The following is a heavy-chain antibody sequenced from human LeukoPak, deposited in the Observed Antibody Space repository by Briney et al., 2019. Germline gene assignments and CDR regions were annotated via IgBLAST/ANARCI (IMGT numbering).Heavy chain of an antibody. J-gene: IGHJ4*02. V-gene: IGHV3-48*03. CDR1: GFTFSNYE. CDR3: ARHLRSGSYSGDYYFDY. Sequence: PGGSLRLSCAASGFTFSNYEMNWVRQAPGKGLDWVSYISISGSTIYYADSVKGRFTISRDNAKNSLYLQMNSLRAEDTAVYYCARHLRSGSYSGDYYFDYWGQGTLVTVSS. CDR2: ISISGSTI. D-gene: IGHD1-26*01.